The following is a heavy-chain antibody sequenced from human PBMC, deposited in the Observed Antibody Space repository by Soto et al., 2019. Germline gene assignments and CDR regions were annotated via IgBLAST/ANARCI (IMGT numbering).Heavy chain of an antibody. CDR2: ISSDGNNK. J-gene: IGHJ5*02. CDR3: AKDLLPNTVTTCGS. V-gene: IGHV3-30*18. Sequence: ESGGGVVQPGRSLRLSCAASGFTFDSYGMHWVRQAPGKGLEWVAVISSDGNNKYYADSVKGRFTISRDNFKNTLYLQMSSLRADDTAVYYCAKDLLPNTVTTCGSWRQGTLVTVSS. CDR1: GFTFDSYG. D-gene: IGHD4-17*01.